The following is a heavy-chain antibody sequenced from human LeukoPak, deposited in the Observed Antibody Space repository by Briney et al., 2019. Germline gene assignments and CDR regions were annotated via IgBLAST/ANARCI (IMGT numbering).Heavy chain of an antibody. CDR3: VKGIMGSTDYYYGLDV. CDR1: GLAFSNYT. J-gene: IGHJ6*02. D-gene: IGHD1-26*01. Sequence: GGSLRLSSSASGLAFSNYTMHSGRQAPGKGLEYVSAISSNGGSTYYADSVKGRLTISRDNSKNTLYLHMSSLRPEDTAVYFFVKGIMGSTDYYYGLDVWGQGTTVTVSS. CDR2: ISSNGGST. V-gene: IGHV3-64D*09.